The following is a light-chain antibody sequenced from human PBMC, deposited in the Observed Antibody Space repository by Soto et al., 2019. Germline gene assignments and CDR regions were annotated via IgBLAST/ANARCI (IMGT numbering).Light chain of an antibody. J-gene: IGLJ1*01. CDR2: GVT. CDR3: SSFTSNRIYV. V-gene: IGLV2-14*03. CDR1: HNDIGTYDY. Sequence: QSLLTQPTSVCGSPGQSITISCTGNHNDIGTYDYVSWYQQHPGRAPRLLIHGVTTRPSGISGRFSASKYGLTASLTISGLQPEDEADYYCSSFTSNRIYVFGPGTKVTVL.